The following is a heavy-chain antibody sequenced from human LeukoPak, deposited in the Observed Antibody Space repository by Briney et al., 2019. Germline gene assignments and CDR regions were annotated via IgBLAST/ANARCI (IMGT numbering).Heavy chain of an antibody. CDR2: INSDGSST. V-gene: IGHV3-74*01. CDR3: ARVGGSYGPFDY. J-gene: IGHJ4*02. CDR1: GFTFSSYW. Sequence: GGSLRLSCAASGFTFSSYWMHWVRQAPGKGLVWVSRINSDGSSTSYADSVKGRFTISRDNAKNTLYLQMNSLRAEDTAAYYCARVGGSYGPFDYWGQGTLVTVSS. D-gene: IGHD3-16*01.